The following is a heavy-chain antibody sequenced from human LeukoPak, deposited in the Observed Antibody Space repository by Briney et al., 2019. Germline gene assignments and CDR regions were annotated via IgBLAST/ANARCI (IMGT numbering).Heavy chain of an antibody. J-gene: IGHJ3*02. D-gene: IGHD3-22*01. CDR2: IYYSGST. Sequence: PSETLSLTCTVSGGSISSYYWSWIRQPPGKGLEWIGYIYYSGSTNYNPSLKSRVTISVDTSKNQFSLKLSSVTAADTAVYYCARVSDYYDSSGYKNINDAFDIWGQGTMVTVSS. CDR3: ARVSDYYDSSGYKNINDAFDI. V-gene: IGHV4-59*01. CDR1: GGSISSYY.